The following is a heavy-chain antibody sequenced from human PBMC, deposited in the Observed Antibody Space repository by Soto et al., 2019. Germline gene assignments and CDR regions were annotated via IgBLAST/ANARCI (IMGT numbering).Heavy chain of an antibody. D-gene: IGHD3-22*01. J-gene: IGHJ2*01. CDR2: ISYDGSNK. V-gene: IGHV3-30-3*01. CDR1: GFTFSSYA. Sequence: QVQLVESGGGVVQPGRSLRLSCAASGFTFSSYAMHWVRQAPGKGLEWVAVISYDGSNKYYADSVKGRFTISRDNSKNTLYLQMNSLRAEDTAVYYCARAPITMIEVVTDWYFDLWGRGTLVTVSS. CDR3: ARAPITMIEVVTDWYFDL.